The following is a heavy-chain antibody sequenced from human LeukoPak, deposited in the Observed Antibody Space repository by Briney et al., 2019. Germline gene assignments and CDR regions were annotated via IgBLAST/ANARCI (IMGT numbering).Heavy chain of an antibody. J-gene: IGHJ4*02. V-gene: IGHV1-69*13. CDR2: IIPIFGTA. CDR1: GGTFSSYA. Sequence: SVKVSCKASGGTFSSYAISWVRQAPGQGLEWMGGIIPIFGTANYAQKFQGRVTITADESTSTAYMELSSLRSEDTAVYYCARGRRDCTNGVCYYYWGQGTLVTVSS. CDR3: ARGRRDCTNGVCYYY. D-gene: IGHD2-8*01.